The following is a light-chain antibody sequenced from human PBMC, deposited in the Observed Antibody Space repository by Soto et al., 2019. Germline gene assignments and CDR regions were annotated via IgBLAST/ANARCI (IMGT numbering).Light chain of an antibody. Sequence: QSVLTQPPSASGSPGQSVTISCTGTSSDVGGYNYVSWYQQYPGRAPKLMIYEVTKRPSGVPDRFSGSKSGNTASLTVSGLPAEDEADYYCSSYAASNNFYFVFGGGTQLTV. V-gene: IGLV2-8*01. CDR1: SSDVGGYNY. J-gene: IGLJ3*02. CDR3: SSYAASNNFYFV. CDR2: EVT.